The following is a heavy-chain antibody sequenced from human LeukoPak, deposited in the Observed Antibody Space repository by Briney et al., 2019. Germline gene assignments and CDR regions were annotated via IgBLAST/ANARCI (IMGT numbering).Heavy chain of an antibody. CDR1: GGTFSSYA. J-gene: IGHJ6*02. CDR3: ARNPRGSSGYRGSYGMDV. D-gene: IGHD3-22*01. Sequence: SVKVSCKASGGTFSSYAISWVRQAPGQGLEWKGGIIPIFGTANYAQKFQGRVTITADESTSTAYMELSSLRSEDTAVYYCARNPRGSSGYRGSYGMDVWGQGTTVTVSS. V-gene: IGHV1-69*13. CDR2: IIPIFGTA.